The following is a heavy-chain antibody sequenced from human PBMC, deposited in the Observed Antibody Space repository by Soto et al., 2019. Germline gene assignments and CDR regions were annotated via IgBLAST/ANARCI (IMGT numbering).Heavy chain of an antibody. Sequence: PSETLSLTCTVSGGSISSGGYYWSWIRQHPGKGLEWIGEINHSGSTNYNPSLKNRVTISVDTSKNQFSLKLISVTAADTAIYYCAVGINWFDPWGQGTLVTVSS. CDR1: GGSISSGGYY. CDR3: AVGINWFDP. V-gene: IGHV4-31*03. D-gene: IGHD2-15*01. J-gene: IGHJ5*02. CDR2: INHSGST.